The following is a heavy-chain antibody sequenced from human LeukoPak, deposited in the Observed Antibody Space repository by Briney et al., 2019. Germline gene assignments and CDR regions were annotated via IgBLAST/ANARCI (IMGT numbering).Heavy chain of an antibody. CDR1: GGSISSYY. D-gene: IGHD6-13*01. Sequence: SETLSLTCTVSGGSISSYYWSWIRQPPGKGLEWIGYIYHRGSTNYNPSLKSRVTISVDTSKNQFSLKLSSVTAADTAVYYCATFHSSSWYLDYWGQGTLVTVSS. CDR2: IYHRGST. V-gene: IGHV4-59*01. J-gene: IGHJ4*02. CDR3: ATFHSSSWYLDY.